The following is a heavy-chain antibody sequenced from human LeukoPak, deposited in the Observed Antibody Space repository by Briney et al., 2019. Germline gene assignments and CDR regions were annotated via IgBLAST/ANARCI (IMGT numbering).Heavy chain of an antibody. J-gene: IGHJ3*02. V-gene: IGHV3-74*01. CDR1: GFTFSSYW. Sequence: GGSLRLSCAASGFTFSSYWMHWVRQAPGKGLVWVSRINSDGSSTSYADSVKGRFTISRDNAKNTLYLQMNSLRAKDTAVYYCATSTIFGVVIIPEAFDIWGQGTMVTVSS. CDR3: ATSTIFGVVIIPEAFDI. D-gene: IGHD3-3*01. CDR2: INSDGSST.